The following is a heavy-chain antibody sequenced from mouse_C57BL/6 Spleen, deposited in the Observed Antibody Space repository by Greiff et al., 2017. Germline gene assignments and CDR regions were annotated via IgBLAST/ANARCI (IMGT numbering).Heavy chain of an antibody. J-gene: IGHJ2*01. CDR2: IYPGSGNT. D-gene: IGHD4-1*01. Sequence: QVQLKQSGAELVRPGASVKLSCKASGYTFTDYYINWVKQRPGQGLEWIARIYPGSGNTYYNEKFKGKATLTAEKSSSTAYMHLSSLTSEDSAVYFCARGNWDRGFFDYWGQGTTLTVSS. CDR3: ARGNWDRGFFDY. CDR1: GYTFTDYY. V-gene: IGHV1-76*01.